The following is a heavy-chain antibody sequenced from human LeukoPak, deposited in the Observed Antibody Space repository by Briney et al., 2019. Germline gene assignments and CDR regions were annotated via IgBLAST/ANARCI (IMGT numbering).Heavy chain of an antibody. Sequence: SETPSLTCTVSGGSISSYYWSWIRQPPGKGLEWIGYIYYSGSTNYNPSLKSRVTISVDTSKNQFSLKLSSVTAADTAVYYCARDGRSYYAFDIWGQGTMVTVSS. V-gene: IGHV4-59*01. J-gene: IGHJ3*02. D-gene: IGHD1-26*01. CDR1: GGSISSYY. CDR2: IYYSGST. CDR3: ARDGRSYYAFDI.